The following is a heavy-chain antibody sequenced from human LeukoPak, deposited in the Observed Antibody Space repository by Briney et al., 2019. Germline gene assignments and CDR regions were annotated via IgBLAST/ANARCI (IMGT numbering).Heavy chain of an antibody. D-gene: IGHD3-22*01. Sequence: PGGSLRLSCAASGFTVSSNYMSWVRQAPGKGLEWVSAIYTGGSTYYAGSVKGRFTISRGNSKNTLYLQMNSLRAEDTAVYYCARNLYYYDSSGYYYYWGQGTLVTVSS. CDR2: IYTGGST. CDR1: GFTVSSNY. CDR3: ARNLYYYDSSGYYYY. J-gene: IGHJ4*02. V-gene: IGHV3-66*01.